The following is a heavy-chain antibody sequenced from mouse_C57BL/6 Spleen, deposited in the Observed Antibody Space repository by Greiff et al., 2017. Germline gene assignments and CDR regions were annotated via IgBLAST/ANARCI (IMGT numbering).Heavy chain of an antibody. V-gene: IGHV7-1*01. J-gene: IGHJ1*03. CDR2: SRNKANDYTT. Sequence: EVQVVESGGGLVQSGRSLRLSCATSGFTFSDFYMEWVRQAPGKGLEWIAASRNKANDYTTEYSAAVKGRFIVSRDTSQSILYLQMNAMGAEDTAIYYCARDAWGWYFDVWGTGTTVTVSS. D-gene: IGHD4-1*01. CDR3: ARDAWGWYFDV. CDR1: GFTFSDFY.